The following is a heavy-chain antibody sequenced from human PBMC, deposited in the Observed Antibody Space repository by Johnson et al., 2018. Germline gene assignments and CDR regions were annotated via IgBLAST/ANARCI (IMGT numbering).Heavy chain of an antibody. Sequence: VQLQQWGAGLLKSSETLSLTCAVYGGSFSDYYWSWIRQPPGKGLEWVSAISGSGGSTYYADSVKGRFTISRDNSKNTLFVQMNSLRAEDTAVYYCVQPYSSDWWTLQHWGQGTLVTVSS. CDR2: ISGSGGST. V-gene: IGHV3-23*01. D-gene: IGHD6-19*01. CDR3: VQPYSSDWWTLQH. CDR1: GGSFSDYY. J-gene: IGHJ1*01.